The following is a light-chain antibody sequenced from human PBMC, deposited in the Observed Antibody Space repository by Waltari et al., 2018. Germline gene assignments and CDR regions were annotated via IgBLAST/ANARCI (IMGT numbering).Light chain of an antibody. CDR2: DDN. J-gene: IGLJ3*02. V-gene: IGLV6-57*03. CDR1: RRSIAVSY. Sequence: NFVPTPPHSVSASPGEKAIISCNRSRRSIAVSYVHTYQQRPGGAPTPVIFDDNRRPSGVPDRFSGSIASTSTSVALTSPRLKAEDDADYDGQSDENSVWVFGGGTKLTVL. CDR3: QSDENSVWV.